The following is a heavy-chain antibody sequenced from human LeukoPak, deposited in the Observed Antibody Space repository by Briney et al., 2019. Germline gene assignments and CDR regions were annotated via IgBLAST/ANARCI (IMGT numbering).Heavy chain of an antibody. J-gene: IGHJ4*02. D-gene: IGHD5-24*01. V-gene: IGHV4-30-4*08. Sequence: SSQTLSLTCSVSGGSISSGNYYWSWIRQHPGKGLEWVGYIYYSGSTYYNPSLKSRVTISVDTSKNLFSLKLSSVTAADTAVYYCARHRWKQSPFDYWGQGTLVTVSS. CDR1: GGSISSGNYY. CDR3: ARHRWKQSPFDY. CDR2: IYYSGST.